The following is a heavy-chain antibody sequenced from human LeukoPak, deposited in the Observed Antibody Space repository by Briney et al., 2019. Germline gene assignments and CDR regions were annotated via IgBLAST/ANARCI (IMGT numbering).Heavy chain of an antibody. J-gene: IGHJ4*02. CDR3: AFWSGSYDS. V-gene: IGHV4-34*01. Sequence: SETLSLTCSVYGGSFSGYYWSWIRQPPRRGLEWIGEINHSGSTNYNPSLKSRVTISVDTSKNQFSLKLSSVTAADTAVYYCAFWSGSYDSWGQGTLVTVSS. CDR2: INHSGST. D-gene: IGHD1-26*01. CDR1: GGSFSGYY.